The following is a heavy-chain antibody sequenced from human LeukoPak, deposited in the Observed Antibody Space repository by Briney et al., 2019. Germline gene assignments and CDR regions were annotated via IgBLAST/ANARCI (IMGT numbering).Heavy chain of an antibody. CDR1: GFTFSTSA. CDR3: ARDNSWNGDYGGPYFDY. Sequence: GGSLRLSCAASGFTFSTSAMNWVRQVPGKGLEWVSSIDYDSSHIYYAASVRGRFTISRDNARNSVYLQMNSLRAEDTAVYYCARDNSWNGDYGGPYFDYWGQGTLVTVSS. J-gene: IGHJ4*02. CDR2: IDYDSSHI. V-gene: IGHV3-21*01. D-gene: IGHD4-17*01.